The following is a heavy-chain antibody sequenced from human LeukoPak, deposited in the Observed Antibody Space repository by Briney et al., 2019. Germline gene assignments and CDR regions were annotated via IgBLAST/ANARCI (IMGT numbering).Heavy chain of an antibody. Sequence: GGSLRLSCSASGFTFSTYAMHWVRQAPGKGLEYVSSVSINVYSTHYADSVKGRFDISRDNSKNTLYLQMSSLRTEDTAVYYCVKDSKSSGWYVPPNFDYWGQGTLVTVSS. CDR2: VSINVYST. D-gene: IGHD6-19*01. V-gene: IGHV3-64D*09. CDR1: GFTFSTYA. CDR3: VKDSKSSGWYVPPNFDY. J-gene: IGHJ4*02.